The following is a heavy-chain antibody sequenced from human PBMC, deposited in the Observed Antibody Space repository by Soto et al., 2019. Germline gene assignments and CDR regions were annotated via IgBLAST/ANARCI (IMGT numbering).Heavy chain of an antibody. CDR2: IYYRGST. Sequence: SETLSLTCTASSDSISSGDAYWSWFRQPPGKGLEWIGYIYYRGSTSYNPSLKSRLTISEDTSKNQFSLELTSVTAADTAIYYCARGATIFGVVIPFFDFWGQGALVTVSS. CDR3: ARGATIFGVVIPFFDF. J-gene: IGHJ4*02. D-gene: IGHD3-3*01. V-gene: IGHV4-30-4*01. CDR1: SDSISSGDAY.